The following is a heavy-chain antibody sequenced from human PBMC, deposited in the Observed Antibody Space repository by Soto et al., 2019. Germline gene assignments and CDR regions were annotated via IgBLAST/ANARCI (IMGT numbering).Heavy chain of an antibody. CDR1: GYSFTTYW. V-gene: IGHV5-51*01. J-gene: IGHJ3*01. D-gene: IGHD3-10*01. CDR2: IYAGDSDS. Sequence: GESLKISCKGSGYSFTTYWIGWVRQMPGKGLEWMGIIYAGDSDSRYSPSFQGQVTISVDKSISTAYLQWSSLKASDTAMYYCVRGVHLTAADAFDVWGQGTRVTVSS. CDR3: VRGVHLTAADAFDV.